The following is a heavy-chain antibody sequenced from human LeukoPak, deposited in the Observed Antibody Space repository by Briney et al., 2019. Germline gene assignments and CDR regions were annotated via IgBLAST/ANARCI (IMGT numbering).Heavy chain of an antibody. CDR2: ISGDGGST. J-gene: IGHJ4*02. V-gene: IGHV3-43*02. CDR1: GFTFSSYA. D-gene: IGHD6-19*01. CDR3: AKDGIAVAATSNYFDY. Sequence: GGSLRLSCAASGFTFSSYAMSWVRQAPGKGLEWVSLISGDGGSTYYADSVKGRFTISRDNSKNSLYLQMNSLRTEDTALYYWAKDGIAVAATSNYFDYWGQGTLVTVSS.